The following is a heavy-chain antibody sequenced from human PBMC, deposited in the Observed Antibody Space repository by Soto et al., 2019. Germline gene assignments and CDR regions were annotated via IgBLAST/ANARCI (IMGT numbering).Heavy chain of an antibody. V-gene: IGHV4-59*08. J-gene: IGHJ3*02. CDR3: ARQLVVVVAAATRGGAFDI. CDR1: GGSISSYY. CDR2: IYHSGST. D-gene: IGHD2-15*01. Sequence: SETLSLTCTVSGGSISSYYWSWIRQPPGKGLEWIGYIYHSGSTNYIPSLKSRLTISLDMSKNQFSLTLSSVTAADTAVYYCARQLVVVVAAATRGGAFDIWGQGTMVTVSS.